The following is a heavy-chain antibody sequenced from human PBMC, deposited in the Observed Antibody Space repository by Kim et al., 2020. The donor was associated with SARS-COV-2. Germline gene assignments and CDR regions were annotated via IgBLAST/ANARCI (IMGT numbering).Heavy chain of an antibody. CDR1: GFTVSSNY. CDR3: ATSRGYNYYGIDV. Sequence: GGSLRLSCAASGFTVSSNYMTWVRQAPGKGLDWVSIIYGGGSTYYADSVKGRFTISRDNSKNTLYLQMNSLRVDDTAVSYCATSRGYNYYGIDVWGQGTTVTVSS. D-gene: IGHD3-10*01. V-gene: IGHV3-53*01. CDR2: IYGGGST. J-gene: IGHJ6*02.